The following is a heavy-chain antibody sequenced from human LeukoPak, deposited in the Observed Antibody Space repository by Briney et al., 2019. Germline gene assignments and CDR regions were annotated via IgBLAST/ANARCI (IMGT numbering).Heavy chain of an antibody. J-gene: IGHJ4*02. CDR2: ISGDGVST. V-gene: IGHV3-43*02. Sequence: GGSLRLSCVASGFPIADFAMHWVRQAPGKGLEWVSLISGDGVSTFYADSVKGRFSISRDNSKNSLSLEMNSLRTEGTAMYYCARESGKFDYWGQGTLVAVSS. CDR1: GFPIADFA. CDR3: ARESGKFDY.